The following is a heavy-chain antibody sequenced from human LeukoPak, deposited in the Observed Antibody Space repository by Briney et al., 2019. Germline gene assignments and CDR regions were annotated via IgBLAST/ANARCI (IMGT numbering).Heavy chain of an antibody. J-gene: IGHJ4*02. V-gene: IGHV1-46*01. CDR3: QLAVAGTYYFDY. Sequence: ASVKVSCKASGYTFTSYYMHWVRQAPGQGLEWMGIINPSGGNTNYAQKLQGRVTMTTDTSTSTAYMELRSLRSDDTAVYYCQLAVAGTYYFDYWGQGTLVTVSS. CDR2: INPSGGNT. CDR1: GYTFTSYY. D-gene: IGHD6-19*01.